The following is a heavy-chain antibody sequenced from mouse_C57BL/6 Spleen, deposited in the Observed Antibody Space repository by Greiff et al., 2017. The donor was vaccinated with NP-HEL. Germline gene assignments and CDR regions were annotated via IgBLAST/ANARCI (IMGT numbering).Heavy chain of an antibody. D-gene: IGHD1-1*01. V-gene: IGHV1-81*01. CDR2: IYPRSGNT. J-gene: IGHJ3*01. Sequence: VKLQESGAELARPGASVKLSCKASGYTFTSYGISWVKQRTGQGLEWIGVIYPRSGNTYYNEKFKGKATLTADKSSSTAYMELRSLTSEDSAVYFCARGGSSPWFAYWGKGTLVTVSA. CDR3: ARGGSSPWFAY. CDR1: GYTFTSYG.